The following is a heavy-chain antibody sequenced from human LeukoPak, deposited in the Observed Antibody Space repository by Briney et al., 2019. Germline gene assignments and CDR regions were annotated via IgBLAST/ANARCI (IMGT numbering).Heavy chain of an antibody. CDR2: MNPNSGNT. D-gene: IGHD2-21*01. CDR1: GYTFTSYD. V-gene: IGHV1-8*03. CDR3: ATYCGGDCTTADAFDI. Sequence: GASVKVSCRASGYTFTSYDINWVRQATGQGLEWMGWMNPNSGNTGYAQKFQGRVTITRNTSISTAYMELSSLRSEDTAVYYCATYCGGDCTTADAFDIWGQGTMVTVSS. J-gene: IGHJ3*02.